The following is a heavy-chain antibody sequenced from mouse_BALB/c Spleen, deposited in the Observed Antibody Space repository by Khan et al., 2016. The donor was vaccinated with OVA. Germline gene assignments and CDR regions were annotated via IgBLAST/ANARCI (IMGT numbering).Heavy chain of an antibody. CDR3: ARFETTVADY. Sequence: QVQLQQSGPELVKPGASVKMSCKASGYTFTDYIISWVKQRTGQGLEWIGEIYPGSGTTHYNEKFKGKATLTADKSSNPAYMQLNSLPSEDSAIYFCARFETTVADYWGQGTILTVSS. CDR2: IYPGSGTT. CDR1: GYTFTDYI. V-gene: IGHV1-77*01. J-gene: IGHJ2*01. D-gene: IGHD1-1*01.